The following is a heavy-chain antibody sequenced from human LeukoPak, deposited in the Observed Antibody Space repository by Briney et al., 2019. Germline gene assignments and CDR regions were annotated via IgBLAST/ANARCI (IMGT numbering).Heavy chain of an antibody. J-gene: IGHJ4*02. Sequence: SETLSLTCAVHGGSFSGYYWSWIRQPPGKGLEWLGEINHSGSTNYNPSLKSRVTISVDTSKNQFSLKLSSVTAADTAVYYCARHPLMITFGGVIARRGTYFDYWGQGTLVTVSS. CDR2: INHSGST. D-gene: IGHD3-16*02. CDR1: GGSFSGYY. CDR3: ARHPLMITFGGVIARRGTYFDY. V-gene: IGHV4-34*01.